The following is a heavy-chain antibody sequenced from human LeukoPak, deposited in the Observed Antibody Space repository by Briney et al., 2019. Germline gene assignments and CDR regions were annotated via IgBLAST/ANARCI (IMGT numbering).Heavy chain of an antibody. V-gene: IGHV3-15*01. CDR1: GFTLSDVW. CDR3: TTGPDWGQFDS. CDR2: IKKKNDGGTT. Sequence: GGSLRLSCAVSGFTLSDVWMSWVRQAPGKGLEWVGRIKKKNDGGTTDYAAPVKGRFSISRDDSKNTLYLQMNSLKSEDTAVYYCTTGPDWGQFDSWGQGTPVIVSS. J-gene: IGHJ4*02. D-gene: IGHD7-27*01.